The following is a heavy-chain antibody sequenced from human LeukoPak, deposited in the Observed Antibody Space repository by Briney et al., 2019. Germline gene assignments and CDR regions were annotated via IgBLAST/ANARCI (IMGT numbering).Heavy chain of an antibody. J-gene: IGHJ5*02. D-gene: IGHD2-21*02. CDR1: GGSISSYY. V-gene: IGHV4-59*01. Sequence: SETLSLTCTVSGGSISSYYWRWIRQPPGKGLERIGYIYYSGSTNYNPSLKSRVTISVDTSKNQFSLKLSSVTAADTAVYYCARDRRRLAYCGGDCYWFDPWGQGTLVTVSS. CDR2: IYYSGST. CDR3: ARDRRRLAYCGGDCYWFDP.